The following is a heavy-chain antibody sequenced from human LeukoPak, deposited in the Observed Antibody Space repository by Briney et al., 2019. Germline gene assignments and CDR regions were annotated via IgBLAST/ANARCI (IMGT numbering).Heavy chain of an antibody. D-gene: IGHD2-15*01. Sequence: GGSLRLSCAASGFTFSSYGMHWVRQAPGKGLEWVAFIRYDGSNKYYADSVKGRFTISRDNSKNTLYLQMNSLETEDTAVYYCAASLGLLPYYFDYWGQGTLVTVSS. CDR1: GFTFSSYG. CDR2: IRYDGSNK. V-gene: IGHV3-30*02. J-gene: IGHJ4*02. CDR3: AASLGLLPYYFDY.